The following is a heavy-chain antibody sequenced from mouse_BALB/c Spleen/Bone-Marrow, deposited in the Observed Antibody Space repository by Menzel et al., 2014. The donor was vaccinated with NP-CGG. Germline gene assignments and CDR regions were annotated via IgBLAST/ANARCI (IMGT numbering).Heavy chain of an antibody. CDR2: INPSNGGT. D-gene: IGHD2-12*01. Sequence: QVTLKVSGAELVKPGASVKLSCKASGYTFTSYYMCWVKQRPGQGLEWIGEINPSNGGTNFNEKFKSKATLTVDKSSSTAYMSLSSLTSEDSAVYYCTRSRRAMDHWGQGTSVTVSS. J-gene: IGHJ4*01. CDR1: GYTFTSYY. V-gene: IGHV1S81*02. CDR3: TRSRRAMDH.